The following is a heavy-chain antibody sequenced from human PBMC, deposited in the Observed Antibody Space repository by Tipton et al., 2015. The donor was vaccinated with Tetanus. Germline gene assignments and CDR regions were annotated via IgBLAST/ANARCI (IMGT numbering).Heavy chain of an antibody. Sequence: QLVQSGAEVKKPESSVKVSCKASGGTFSSYAISWVRQAPGQGLEWMGGIIPIFGTANYAQKFQGRVTITADESTSTAYMELSSLRSEDTAVYYCARGRTRDGYNLDAFDIWGQGTMVTVSS. D-gene: IGHD5-24*01. CDR1: GGTFSSYA. V-gene: IGHV1-69*01. CDR2: IIPIFGTA. CDR3: ARGRTRDGYNLDAFDI. J-gene: IGHJ3*02.